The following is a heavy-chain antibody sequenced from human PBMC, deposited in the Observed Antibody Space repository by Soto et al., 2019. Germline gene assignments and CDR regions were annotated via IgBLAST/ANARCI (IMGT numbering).Heavy chain of an antibody. V-gene: IGHV3-30*18. CDR2: ISYDGSNK. Sequence: GGSLRLSCAASGFTFSSYGMHWVRQAPGKGLEWVAVISYDGSNKYYADSVKGRFTISRDNSKNTLYLQMNSLRAEDTAVYYCAKESPRQYLGSYLHDPWGQGTLVTVSS. CDR1: GFTFSSYG. D-gene: IGHD1-26*01. CDR3: AKESPRQYLGSYLHDP. J-gene: IGHJ5*02.